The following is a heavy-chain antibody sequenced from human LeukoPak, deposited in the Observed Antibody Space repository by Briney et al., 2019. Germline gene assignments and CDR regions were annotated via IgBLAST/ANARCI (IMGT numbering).Heavy chain of an antibody. CDR3: AKDKDIVVVPDH. CDR1: GFTFSSYG. CDR2: IRYDGSNK. Sequence: PGGSLRLSCAASGFTFSSYGMHWVRQAPGKGLEWVAFIRYDGSNKYYADSVKGRFTISRDNSKNTLYLQMNSLGAEDTAVYYCAKDKDIVVVPDHWGQGTLVTVSS. V-gene: IGHV3-30*02. D-gene: IGHD2-2*01. J-gene: IGHJ4*02.